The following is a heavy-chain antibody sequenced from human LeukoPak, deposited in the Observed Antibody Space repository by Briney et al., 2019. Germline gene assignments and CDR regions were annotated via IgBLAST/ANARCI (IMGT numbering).Heavy chain of an antibody. J-gene: IGHJ4*02. Sequence: KPSQTLSLTCTVSGGSISSGGYYWSWIRQPAGKGLEWIGRIYTSGSTNYNPSLKSRVTISVDTSKNQFSLKLSSVTAADTAVYYCARGEGVAAAGRFDYWGQGTLVTVSS. D-gene: IGHD6-13*01. V-gene: IGHV4-61*02. CDR3: ARGEGVAAAGRFDY. CDR1: GGSISSGGYY. CDR2: IYTSGST.